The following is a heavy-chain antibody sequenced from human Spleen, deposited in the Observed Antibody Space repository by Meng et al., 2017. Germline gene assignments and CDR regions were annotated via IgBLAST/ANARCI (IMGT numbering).Heavy chain of an antibody. CDR2: INHSGST. CDR1: GGSFSGYY. J-gene: IGHJ5*02. V-gene: IGHV4-34*01. CDR3: ARGLSIAVVPGHWFDP. Sequence: QVQLQLGGAGLLKPSGTLSLTCAVYGGSFSGYYWSWIRQPPGKGLEWIGEINHSGSTNYNPSLKSRVTISLDTSKNQFSLKLSSVTAADTSVYYCARGLSIAVVPGHWFDPWGQGTLVTVSS. D-gene: IGHD2-2*01.